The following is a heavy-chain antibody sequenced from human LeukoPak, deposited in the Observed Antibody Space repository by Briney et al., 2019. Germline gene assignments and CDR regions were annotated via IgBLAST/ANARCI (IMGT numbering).Heavy chain of an antibody. J-gene: IGHJ3*01. CDR2: ITGSGDST. Sequence: PGGSLRLSCAASEFTFTNYGMTWVRQAPGKGLEWVSSITGSGDSTYYADSVQGRFTISRDNSKNTLYLQMNSLRAEDTAVYFCAKDPNGDYIGAFDVWGRGTMVTVSS. D-gene: IGHD4-17*01. V-gene: IGHV3-23*01. CDR3: AKDPNGDYIGAFDV. CDR1: EFTFTNYG.